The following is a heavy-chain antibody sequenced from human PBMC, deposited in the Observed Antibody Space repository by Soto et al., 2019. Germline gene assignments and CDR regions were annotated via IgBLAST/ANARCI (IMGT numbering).Heavy chain of an antibody. V-gene: IGHV2-5*02. CDR1: GFSLSTSGVG. Sequence: QITLKESGPTLVKPTQTLTLTCTFSGFSLSTSGVGVGWISQPPGTALEWLALIWWDDDKRYSPSLKSRLTITVDTAKSQVVLTMTYMDTVYPGTSYCARPYSGSYYYLDYWGQGTLVTVSS. CDR2: IWWDDDK. CDR3: ARPYSGSYYYLDY. D-gene: IGHD1-26*01. J-gene: IGHJ4*02.